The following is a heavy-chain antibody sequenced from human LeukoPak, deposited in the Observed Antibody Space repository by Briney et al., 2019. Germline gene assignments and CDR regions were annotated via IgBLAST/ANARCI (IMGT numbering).Heavy chain of an antibody. CDR2: ISGDGGST. V-gene: IGHV3-43*02. CDR3: AKESVPSFGYMDV. D-gene: IGHD3-10*01. Sequence: GGXLRLSCAASGFTFDDYAMHWVRQAPGKGLEWVSLISGDGGSTYYADSVKGRFTISRDNAKNTLYLQMNSLRAEDTAIYYCAKESVPSFGYMDVWGKGTTVTVSS. J-gene: IGHJ6*03. CDR1: GFTFDDYA.